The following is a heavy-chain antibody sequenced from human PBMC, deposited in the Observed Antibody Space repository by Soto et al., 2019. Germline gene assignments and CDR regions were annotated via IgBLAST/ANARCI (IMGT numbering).Heavy chain of an antibody. V-gene: IGHV3-30-3*01. CDR1: GFTFSSYA. Sequence: PGGSLRLSXAASGFTFSSYAMHWVRQAPGKGLEWVAVISYDGSNKYYADSVKGRFTISRDNSKNTLYLQMNSLRAEDTAVYYCAIDYYDGSGYYYHFDYWGQGTLVTVS. CDR3: AIDYYDGSGYYYHFDY. CDR2: ISYDGSNK. D-gene: IGHD3-22*01. J-gene: IGHJ4*02.